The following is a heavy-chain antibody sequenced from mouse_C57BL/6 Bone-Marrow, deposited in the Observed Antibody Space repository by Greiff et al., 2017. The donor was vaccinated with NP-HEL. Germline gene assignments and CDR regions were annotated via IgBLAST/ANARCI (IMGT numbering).Heavy chain of an antibody. J-gene: IGHJ4*01. CDR3: AREGGLRRRTYAMDY. CDR1: GFTFSDYS. D-gene: IGHD2-4*01. CDR2: INHDGSST. Sequence: EVMLVESEGGLVQPGSSMKLSCTASGFTFSDYSMAWVRQVPEKGLEWVANINHDGSSTNYLDSLKSRFIISRDNAKNILYLQMSSLKSEDTATYYCAREGGLRRRTYAMDYWGQGTSVTVSA. V-gene: IGHV5-16*01.